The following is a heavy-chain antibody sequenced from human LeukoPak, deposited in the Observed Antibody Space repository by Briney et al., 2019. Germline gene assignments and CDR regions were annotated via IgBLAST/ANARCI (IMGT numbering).Heavy chain of an antibody. J-gene: IGHJ4*02. CDR3: ARGFGATGCY. CDR2: INPSGGST. Sequence: ASVKVSCKTSGFTFSTSAVQWVRQAPGQGLEWMGIINPSGGSTNYAQKFQGRVTMTRDTSTSTVYMELSSLRSEDTAVYYCARGFGATGCYWGQGTLVTVSS. D-gene: IGHD1-26*01. V-gene: IGHV1-46*01. CDR1: GFTFSTSA.